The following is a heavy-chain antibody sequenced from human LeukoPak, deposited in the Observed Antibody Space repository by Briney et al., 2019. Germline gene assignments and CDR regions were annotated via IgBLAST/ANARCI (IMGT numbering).Heavy chain of an antibody. J-gene: IGHJ6*02. CDR2: MNPNSGNT. Sequence: EWMGWMNPNSGNTGYAQKFQGRVTMTRNTSISTAYMELSSLRSEDTAFYFCARGIRVTGYYFYGMDVWGQGTTVTVSS. V-gene: IGHV1-8*01. CDR3: ARGIRVTGYYFYGMDV. D-gene: IGHD2-21*02.